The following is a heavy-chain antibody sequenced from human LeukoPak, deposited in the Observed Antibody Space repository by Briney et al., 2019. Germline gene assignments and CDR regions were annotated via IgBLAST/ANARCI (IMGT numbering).Heavy chain of an antibody. V-gene: IGHV1-18*01. CDR2: ISAYNGNT. J-gene: IGHJ5*02. CDR3: ARVRDGITIFGVEFNWFDP. Sequence: ASVKVSCKASGYTFTSYGISWVRQAPGQGLEWMGWISAYNGNTNYAQKLQGRVTMTTDTSTSTAYMELRSLRSDDTAVYYCARVRDGITIFGVEFNWFDPRGQGTLVTVSS. D-gene: IGHD3-3*01. CDR1: GYTFTSYG.